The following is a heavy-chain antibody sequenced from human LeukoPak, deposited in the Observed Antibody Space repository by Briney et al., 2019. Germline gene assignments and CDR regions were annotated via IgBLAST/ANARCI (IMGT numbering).Heavy chain of an antibody. J-gene: IGHJ4*02. CDR2: INAGNGNT. Sequence: ASVKVSCKASGYTFTSYAMHWVRQAPGQRLEWMGWINAGNGNTKYSQKLQGRVTMTTDTSTSTAYMELRSLRSDDTAVYYCARAVAGDYWGQGTLVTVSS. V-gene: IGHV1-3*01. CDR1: GYTFTSYA. CDR3: ARAVAGDY. D-gene: IGHD6-19*01.